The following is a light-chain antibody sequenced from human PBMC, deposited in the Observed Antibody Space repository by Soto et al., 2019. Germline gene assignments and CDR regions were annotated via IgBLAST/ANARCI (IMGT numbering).Light chain of an antibody. CDR3: QQSYSTPRD. CDR2: AAY. V-gene: IGKV1-39*01. J-gene: IGKJ5*01. CDR1: QTISTW. Sequence: DIQMTQSPSTLSASVGDRVTITCRASQTISTWLAWYRQISGRGAYLLIYAAYSLQSGVPSRFSGSGSGTDFILTISSLQPEDFATYYCQQSYSTPRDFGQGTRLEIK.